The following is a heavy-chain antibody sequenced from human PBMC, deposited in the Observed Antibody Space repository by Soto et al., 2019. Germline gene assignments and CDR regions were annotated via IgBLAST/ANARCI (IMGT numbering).Heavy chain of an antibody. CDR2: INAGNGNT. CDR3: ARDYSSSWLSWFDP. V-gene: IGHV1-3*01. Sequence: EWMGWINAGNGNTKYSQKFQGRVTITRDTSASTAYMELSSLRSEDTAVYYCARDYSSSWLSWFDPWGQGTLVTVSS. D-gene: IGHD6-13*01. J-gene: IGHJ5*02.